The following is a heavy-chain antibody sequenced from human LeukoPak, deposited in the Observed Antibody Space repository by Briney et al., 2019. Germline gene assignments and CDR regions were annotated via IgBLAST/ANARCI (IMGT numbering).Heavy chain of an antibody. Sequence: SETLSLTCTVSGGSISSSSYYWGWIRQPPGKGLEWIGSIYYSGSTYYNPSLKSRVTMSVDTSKNQFSLKLSSVTAADTAVYYCASSGLVGNWFDPWGQGTLVTVSS. CDR2: IYYSGST. J-gene: IGHJ5*02. D-gene: IGHD3-22*01. CDR3: ASSGLVGNWFDP. V-gene: IGHV4-39*07. CDR1: GGSISSSSYY.